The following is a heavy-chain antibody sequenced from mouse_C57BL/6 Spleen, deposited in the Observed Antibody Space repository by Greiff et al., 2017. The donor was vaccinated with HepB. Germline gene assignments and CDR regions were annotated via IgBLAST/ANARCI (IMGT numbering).Heavy chain of an antibody. Sequence: QVQLKQPGAELVRPGSSVKLSCKASGYTFTSYWMDWVKQRPGQGLEWIGNIYPSDSETHYNQKFKDKATLTVDKSSSTAYMQLSSLTSEDSAVYYCARRGRAIFFDYWGQGTTLTVSS. CDR3: ARRGRAIFFDY. D-gene: IGHD3-3*01. J-gene: IGHJ2*01. CDR2: IYPSDSET. CDR1: GYTFTSYW. V-gene: IGHV1-61*01.